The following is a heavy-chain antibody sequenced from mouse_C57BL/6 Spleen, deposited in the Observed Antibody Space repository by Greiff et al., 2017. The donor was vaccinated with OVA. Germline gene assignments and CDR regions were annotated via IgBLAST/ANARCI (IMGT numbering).Heavy chain of an antibody. V-gene: IGHV1-80*01. CDR2: IYPGDGDT. J-gene: IGHJ2*01. D-gene: IGHD3-3*01. CDR1: GYAFSSYW. CDR3: ARGPHYFDY. Sequence: LVESGAELVKPGASVKISCKASGYAFSSYWMHWVKQRPGKGLEWIGQIYPGDGDTNYNGKFKGKATLTADKSSSTAYMQLSSLTSEDSAVYFCARGPHYFDYWGQGTTRTVSS.